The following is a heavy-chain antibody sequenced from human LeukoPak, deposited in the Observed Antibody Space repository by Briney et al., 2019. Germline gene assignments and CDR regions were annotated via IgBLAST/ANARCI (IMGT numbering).Heavy chain of an antibody. J-gene: IGHJ4*02. Sequence: PGGSLRLSCAASGFTSSSYGMSWVRQAPGKGLEWVSAISGSGGSTYYADSVKGRFTISRDNSKNTLYLQMNSLRAEDTAVYYCAKGKTYYYDSSGYYYFDYWGQGTLVTVSS. V-gene: IGHV3-23*01. CDR2: ISGSGGST. CDR1: GFTSSSYG. CDR3: AKGKTYYYDSSGYYYFDY. D-gene: IGHD3-22*01.